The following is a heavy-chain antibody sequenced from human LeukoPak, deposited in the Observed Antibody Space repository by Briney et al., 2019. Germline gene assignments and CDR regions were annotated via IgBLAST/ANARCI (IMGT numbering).Heavy chain of an antibody. D-gene: IGHD4-23*01. CDR2: INSDGSGT. Sequence: PGGSLRLSCAASGFTFSSYWMHWVRQAPGKGLVWISRINSDGSGTSYADSVKGQFTISRDNAKNTLYLQMNSLRAEDTAVYYCARADDGANSWVNYWGQGTLVTVSS. CDR3: ARADDGANSWVNY. J-gene: IGHJ4*02. CDR1: GFTFSSYW. V-gene: IGHV3-74*01.